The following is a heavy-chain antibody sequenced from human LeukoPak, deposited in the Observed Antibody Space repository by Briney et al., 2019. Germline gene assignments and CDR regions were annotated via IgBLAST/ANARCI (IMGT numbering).Heavy chain of an antibody. Sequence: PGGSLRLSCAAAGFTFSSYSMNWVRQAPGKGLEWVSSISSSSSYIYYADSVKGRFTISRDNAKNSLYLQMNSLRAEDTAVYYCARTRPGSLAPFDYWGQGTLVTVSS. CDR3: ARTRPGSLAPFDY. V-gene: IGHV3-21*01. D-gene: IGHD1-26*01. CDR1: GFTFSSYS. CDR2: ISSSSSYI. J-gene: IGHJ4*02.